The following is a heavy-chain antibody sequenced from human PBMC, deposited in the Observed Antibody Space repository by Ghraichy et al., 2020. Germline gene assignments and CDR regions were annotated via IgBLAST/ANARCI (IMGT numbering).Heavy chain of an antibody. Sequence: ASVKVSCKASGYTFTGYYMHWVRQAPGQGLEWMGWINPNSGGTNYAQKFQGRVTMTRDTSISTAYMELSRLRSDDTAVYYCARGGVQGSGWDWYFDLWGRGTLVTVSS. CDR2: INPNSGGT. CDR3: ARGGVQGSGWDWYFDL. CDR1: GYTFTGYY. V-gene: IGHV1-2*02. D-gene: IGHD6-19*01. J-gene: IGHJ2*01.